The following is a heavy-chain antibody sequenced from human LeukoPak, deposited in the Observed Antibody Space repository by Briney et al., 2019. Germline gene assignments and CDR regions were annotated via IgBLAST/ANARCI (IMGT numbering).Heavy chain of an antibody. V-gene: IGHV3-23*01. D-gene: IGHD5-24*01. CDR1: GFTFSSYA. CDR3: AKEDGYNSIDY. Sequence: GGSLRLSCAASGFTFSSYAMSWVRQAPGKGLEWVSAISGSDGGTYYADSVTGRFTISRDNSKNTLYLQMNSLRADDTAVYYCAKEDGYNSIDYWGQGTLVTVSS. CDR2: ISGSDGGT. J-gene: IGHJ4*02.